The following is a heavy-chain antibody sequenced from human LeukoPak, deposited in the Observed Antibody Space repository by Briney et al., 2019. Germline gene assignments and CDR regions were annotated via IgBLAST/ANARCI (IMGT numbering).Heavy chain of an antibody. Sequence: GRSLRLSCAASGFTFDDYAMHWVRQAPGKGLEWVSGISWNSGIIGYADSVKGRFTISRDNANNSLYLQMNSLRAEDTAVYYCARDQMYYYDSSGPSWGQGTLVTVSS. CDR1: GFTFDDYA. CDR2: ISWNSGII. CDR3: ARDQMYYYDSSGPS. J-gene: IGHJ5*02. V-gene: IGHV3-9*01. D-gene: IGHD3-22*01.